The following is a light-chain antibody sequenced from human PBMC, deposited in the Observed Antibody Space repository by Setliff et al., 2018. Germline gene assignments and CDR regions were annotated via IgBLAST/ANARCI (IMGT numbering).Light chain of an antibody. Sequence: QSVLTQPASVSGTPGQSITISCTGTGSYHYVSWYQQHPGKAPKLIIYDVTDRPSGVSNRFSASKSGNTASLTISGLQPEDEAHYYCSSYTSSSTFGFGTGTRSPS. CDR3: SSYTSSSTFG. CDR2: DVT. J-gene: IGLJ1*01. V-gene: IGLV2-14*03. CDR1: GSYHY.